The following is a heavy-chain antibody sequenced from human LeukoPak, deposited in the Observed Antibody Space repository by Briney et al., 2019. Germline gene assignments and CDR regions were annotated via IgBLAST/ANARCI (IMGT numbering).Heavy chain of an antibody. J-gene: IGHJ6*02. Sequence: SETLSLTCAVSGGSISSGGYSWSWIRQPPGKGLEWIGYIYHSGSTYYNPSLKSRVTISVDRSKNQFSLKPSSVTAADTAVYYRARESNYGSGSIYGMDVWGQGTTVTVSS. D-gene: IGHD3-10*01. CDR3: ARESNYGSGSIYGMDV. V-gene: IGHV4-30-2*01. CDR1: GGSISSGGYS. CDR2: IYHSGST.